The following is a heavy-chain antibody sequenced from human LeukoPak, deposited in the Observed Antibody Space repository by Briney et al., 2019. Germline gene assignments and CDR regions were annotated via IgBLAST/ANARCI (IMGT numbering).Heavy chain of an antibody. CDR2: ISSSGSTI. CDR3: AKDELLWFGESKSVYFDY. J-gene: IGHJ4*02. CDR1: GFTFSSYE. V-gene: IGHV3-48*03. Sequence: PGGSLRLSCAASGFTFSSYEMNWVRQAPGKGLERDSYISSSGSTIYYADSVKGRFTISRGNSKNTLYLQMNSLRAEDTAVYYCAKDELLWFGESKSVYFDYWGQGTLVTVSS. D-gene: IGHD3-10*01.